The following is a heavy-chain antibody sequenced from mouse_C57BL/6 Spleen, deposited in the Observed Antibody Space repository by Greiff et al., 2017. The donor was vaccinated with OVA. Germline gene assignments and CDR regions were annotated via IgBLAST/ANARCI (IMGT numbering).Heavy chain of an antibody. CDR2: IYPSDSET. CDR3: ARSTGTSPLFDY. V-gene: IGHV1-61*01. J-gene: IGHJ2*01. D-gene: IGHD4-1*02. CDR1: GYTFTSYW. Sequence: VQLQQPGAELVRPVSSVKLSCKASGYTFTSYWMDWVKQRPGQGLEWIGNIYPSDSETHYNQKFKDKATLTVDKSSSTAYMQLSSLTSEDSAVYYCARSTGTSPLFDYWGQGTTLTVSS.